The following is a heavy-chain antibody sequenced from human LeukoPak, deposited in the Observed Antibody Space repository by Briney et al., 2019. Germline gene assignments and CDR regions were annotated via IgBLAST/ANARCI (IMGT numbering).Heavy chain of an antibody. Sequence: PGGSLRLSCAASRFTFSSYAMSWVRQAPGKGLVWVSGVSGTGGNTYYADSVKGRFTISRDNSKNTLYLQMNSLRAEDTAVYYCARRGQDNYYYYMDVWGKGTTVTVSS. CDR2: VSGTGGNT. CDR3: ARRGQDNYYYYMDV. J-gene: IGHJ6*03. V-gene: IGHV3-23*01. D-gene: IGHD3-10*01. CDR1: RFTFSSYA.